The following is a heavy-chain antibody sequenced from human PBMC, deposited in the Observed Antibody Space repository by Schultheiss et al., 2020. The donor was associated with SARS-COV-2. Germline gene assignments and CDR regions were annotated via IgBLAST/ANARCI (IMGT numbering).Heavy chain of an antibody. CDR3: ARAVGLGVWFDRDAFDI. CDR1: GFTFSSYG. CDR2: ISYDGSNK. D-gene: IGHD3-10*01. V-gene: IGHV3-30*03. Sequence: GESLKISCAASGFTFSSYGMHWVRQAPGKGLEWVAVISYDGSNKYYADSVKGRFTISRDNSKNTLYLQMNSLRAEDTAVYYCARAVGLGVWFDRDAFDIWGQGTMVTVSS. J-gene: IGHJ3*02.